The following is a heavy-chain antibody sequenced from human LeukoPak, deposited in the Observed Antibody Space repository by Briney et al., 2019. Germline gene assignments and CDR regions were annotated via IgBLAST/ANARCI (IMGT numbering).Heavy chain of an antibody. D-gene: IGHD3-22*01. CDR3: AKGGSSGYYLHY. CDR2: ISGSGGST. V-gene: IGHV3-23*01. Sequence: GGSLRLSCAASGFTFTTYAMSWVRQAPGKGLEWVSGISGSGGSTYDADSVRGRCTISRDNSKNTVFLQMNSLRAEDTAVYYCAKGGSSGYYLHYWGQGTLVTVSS. CDR1: GFTFTTYA. J-gene: IGHJ4*02.